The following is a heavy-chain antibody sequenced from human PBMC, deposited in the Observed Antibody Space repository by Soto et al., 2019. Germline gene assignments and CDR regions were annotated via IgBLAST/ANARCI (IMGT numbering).Heavy chain of an antibody. D-gene: IGHD6-13*01. V-gene: IGHV3-13*01. CDR3: TRGAAGFDY. CDR2: IGKAGDT. CDR1: GFTFSSYD. Sequence: EVQLVESGGDLVQPGGSLRLSCAASGFTFSSYDFHWVRQTTGKGLEWVSGIGKAGDTYYAGSVKGRFTFSRENAKNSLYLQINGLRAGDTAVYYCTRGAAGFDYWGQGTLVTVSS. J-gene: IGHJ4*02.